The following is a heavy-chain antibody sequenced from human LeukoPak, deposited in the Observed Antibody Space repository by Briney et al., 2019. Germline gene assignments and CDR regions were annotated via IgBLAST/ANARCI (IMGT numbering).Heavy chain of an antibody. CDR1: GFAFSSYA. Sequence: GGSLRLSCAASGFAFSSYAMHWVRQAPGKGLEWVAVISSDGSNKYYADSVKGRFTISRDKSKNTLYLQMNSLRAEDTAVYYCARDKTGAVAGRDYYFDYWGQGTLVTVSS. CDR2: ISSDGSNK. J-gene: IGHJ4*02. V-gene: IGHV3-30*04. D-gene: IGHD6-19*01. CDR3: ARDKTGAVAGRDYYFDY.